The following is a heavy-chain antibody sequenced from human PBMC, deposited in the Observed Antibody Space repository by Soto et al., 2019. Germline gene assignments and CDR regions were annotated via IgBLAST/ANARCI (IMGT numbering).Heavy chain of an antibody. CDR1: GFAFTTYS. V-gene: IGHV1-3*01. D-gene: IGHD6-13*01. CDR2: INGRNGNT. J-gene: IGHJ4*02. CDR3: ARELPAPATTFDY. Sequence: ASVKVSCKASGFAFTTYSLHWVRQAPGQRLEWMAWINGRNGNTEYSQKIQDRVTITRETSASTVYMDISSRRSQDTAFYYYARELPAPATTFDYAGQGAIVAVSS.